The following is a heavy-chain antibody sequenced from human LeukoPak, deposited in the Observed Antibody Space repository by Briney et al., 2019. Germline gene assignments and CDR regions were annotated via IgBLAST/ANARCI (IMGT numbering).Heavy chain of an antibody. D-gene: IGHD3-22*01. CDR1: GSXFXNAW. CDR3: TTELRAVIVV. V-gene: IGHV3-15*01. J-gene: IGHJ1*01. Sequence: GGSLRLSCAASGSXFXNAWMSWVRQAPXXGXXWVGRIKSKTDGGTTDYAAPVKGRFTISRDDSKNTLYLQMNSLKTEDTAVYYCTTELRAVIVVWGQGTLVTVSS. CDR2: IKSKTDGGTT.